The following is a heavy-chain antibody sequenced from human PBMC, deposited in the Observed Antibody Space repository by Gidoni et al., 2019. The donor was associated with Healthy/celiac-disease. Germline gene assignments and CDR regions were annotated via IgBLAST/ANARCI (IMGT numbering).Heavy chain of an antibody. CDR1: GFTFSSYS. CDR2: ISSSSSYI. D-gene: IGHD2-8*01. CDR3: ARDRDCTNGVCLFDY. J-gene: IGHJ4*02. Sequence: EVQLVESGGDLVKPGGSLRLACAASGFTFSSYSMNWLRQAPGKGLEWVSSISSSSSYIYYADSVKGRFTISRDNAKNSLYLQMNSLRAEDTAVYYCARDRDCTNGVCLFDYWGQGTLVTVSS. V-gene: IGHV3-21*01.